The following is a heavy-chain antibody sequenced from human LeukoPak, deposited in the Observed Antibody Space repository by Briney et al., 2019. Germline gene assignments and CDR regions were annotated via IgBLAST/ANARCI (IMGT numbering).Heavy chain of an antibody. J-gene: IGHJ3*02. CDR2: IYYSGST. D-gene: IGHD3-10*01. Sequence: SETLSLTCTVSGGSISSGDYYWSWIRQPPGKGLEWIGYIYYSGSTYYNPSLKRRVTISVDTSKNQFSLKLSSVTAADTAVYYCAREAGAHGDDAFDIWGQGTMVTVSS. CDR3: AREAGAHGDDAFDI. CDR1: GGSISSGDYY. V-gene: IGHV4-30-4*01.